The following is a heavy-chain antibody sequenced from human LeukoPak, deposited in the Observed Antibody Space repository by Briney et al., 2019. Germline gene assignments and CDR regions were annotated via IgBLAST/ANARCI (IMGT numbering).Heavy chain of an antibody. Sequence: PGGSLRLSCAASGFTVSSNEMSWVRQAPGKGLEWVSSISGGSTYYADSRKGRFTISRDNTKNSLFLHMSSLRAEDTAVYFCASSYFDNSLHAYDIWGQGTMVTVSS. D-gene: IGHD3-22*01. CDR2: ISGGST. V-gene: IGHV3-38-3*01. CDR3: ASSYFDNSLHAYDI. J-gene: IGHJ3*02. CDR1: GFTVSSNE.